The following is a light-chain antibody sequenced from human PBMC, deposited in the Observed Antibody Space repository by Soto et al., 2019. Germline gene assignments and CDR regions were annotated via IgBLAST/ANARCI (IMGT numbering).Light chain of an antibody. CDR1: QSIASY. Sequence: DIQMTQSPSSLSASVGDRVTITCRASQSIASYLNWYQQKPGKAPKLLIYAESTLQSGVPSRFSGSGSGTEFTLTISSLQPEDFATYYCQQPHSFPLTFGGGTKVDI. V-gene: IGKV1-9*01. CDR2: AES. CDR3: QQPHSFPLT. J-gene: IGKJ4*01.